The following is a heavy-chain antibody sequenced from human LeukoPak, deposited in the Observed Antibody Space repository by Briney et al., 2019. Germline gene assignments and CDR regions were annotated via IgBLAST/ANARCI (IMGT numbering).Heavy chain of an antibody. CDR3: ARVFPPNWFDP. D-gene: IGHD3-10*02. Sequence: GGSLRLSCAASGFTVTSYYMSWVRQAPGKGLEWVSIIYSGGGAYYADSVKGRFTISRDNSRNTLFLQMNSLRAEDTAMYYCARVFPPNWFDPWGQGTLVTVSS. J-gene: IGHJ5*02. CDR2: IYSGGGA. CDR1: GFTVTSYY. V-gene: IGHV3-66*01.